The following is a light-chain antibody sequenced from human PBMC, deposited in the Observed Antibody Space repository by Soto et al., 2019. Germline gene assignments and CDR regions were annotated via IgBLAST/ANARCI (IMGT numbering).Light chain of an antibody. J-gene: IGLJ2*01. CDR2: EVN. CDR1: SSDVGGYNF. CDR3: NSYAGSNNFVV. V-gene: IGLV2-8*01. Sequence: QSALTQPPSASGSPGQSVTISCTGTSSDVGGYNFVSWFQQNPGKAPTLIIYEVNKRPSGVPDRFSGSKSGNTASLTVSGLQAEDEADYYCNSYAGSNNFVVFGGGTKLTVL.